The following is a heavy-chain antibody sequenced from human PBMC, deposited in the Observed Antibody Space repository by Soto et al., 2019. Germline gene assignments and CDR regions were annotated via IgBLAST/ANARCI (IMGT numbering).Heavy chain of an antibody. V-gene: IGHV1-69*01. J-gene: IGHJ6*02. Sequence: QVQLVQSGAEVKEPGSSVKVSCKASGGTFGSYAISWVRQAPGQGLEWMGRIIPIPGTANYAQKFQGRVTIAADESTSTAYMELSSLRSEDTAVYYCARSQGSSTSLEIYYYYYYGMDVWGQGTTVTVSS. CDR3: ARSQGSSTSLEIYYYYYYGMDV. CDR1: GGTFGSYA. D-gene: IGHD2-2*01. CDR2: IIPIPGTA.